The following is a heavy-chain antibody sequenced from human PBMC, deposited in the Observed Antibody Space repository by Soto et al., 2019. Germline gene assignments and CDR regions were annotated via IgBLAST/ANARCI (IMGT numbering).Heavy chain of an antibody. CDR3: ARRDCSGGSCYPPLPNYFDY. J-gene: IGHJ4*02. CDR2: IYHSGST. CDR1: GGSISSSNW. Sequence: TLSLTCAVSGGSISSSNWWSWVRQPPGKGLEWIGEIYHSGSTNYNPSLKSRVTISVDKSKNQFSLKLSSVTAADTAVYYCARRDCSGGSCYPPLPNYFDYWGQGTLVTVSS. V-gene: IGHV4-4*02. D-gene: IGHD2-15*01.